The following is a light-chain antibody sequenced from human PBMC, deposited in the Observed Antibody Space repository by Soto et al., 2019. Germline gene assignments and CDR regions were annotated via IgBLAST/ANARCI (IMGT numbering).Light chain of an antibody. Sequence: DIQMTQSPSSLSASVGDRVSITCQASQDIDNSLNWYQQKPGKAPKLLLSAASNLETGGPSRFSGSGSGTDFAFIISSLQPEDIATYFCQQYDNLPITFGQGTRLEIK. CDR2: AAS. CDR3: QQYDNLPIT. J-gene: IGKJ5*01. V-gene: IGKV1-33*01. CDR1: QDIDNS.